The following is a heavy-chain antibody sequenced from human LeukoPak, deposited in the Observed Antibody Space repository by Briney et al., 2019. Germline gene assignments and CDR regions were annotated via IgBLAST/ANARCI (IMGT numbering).Heavy chain of an antibody. V-gene: IGHV1-18*04. J-gene: IGHJ4*02. CDR1: GYTFTSYG. CDR3: ARDRQITMVRGVIIPFDY. CDR2: ISAYNGNT. D-gene: IGHD3-10*01. Sequence: GAPVKVSCKASGYTFTSYGITWVRQAPGQGLEWMGWISAYNGNTNYAQKLQGRVTMTTDTSTSTAYMELRSLRSDDTAVYYCARDRQITMVRGVIIPFDYWGQGTLVTVSS.